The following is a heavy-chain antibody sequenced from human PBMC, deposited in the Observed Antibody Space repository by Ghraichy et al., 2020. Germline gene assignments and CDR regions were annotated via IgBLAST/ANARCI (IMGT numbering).Heavy chain of an antibody. D-gene: IGHD3-10*01. Sequence: SETLSLTCTVSGGSISSSSYYWGWIRQPPGKGLEWIGSIYYSGSTYYNPSLKSRVTISVDTSKNQFSLKLSSVTAADTAVYYCARHRIQGVIDYWGQGTLVTVSS. J-gene: IGHJ4*02. CDR3: ARHRIQGVIDY. CDR1: GGSISSSSYY. CDR2: IYYSGST. V-gene: IGHV4-39*01.